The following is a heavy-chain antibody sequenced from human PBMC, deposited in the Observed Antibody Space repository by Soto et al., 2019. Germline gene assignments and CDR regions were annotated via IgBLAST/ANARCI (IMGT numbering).Heavy chain of an antibody. Sequence: PGGSLRLSCEASGFYFNSCAMSWVRQAPGKRLEWVSHIGASGDSKYYADSVRGRFTISRDNSKNTLYLQMEILRAEDTAVYYFGGGNYLDHWGQGTLVTVSS. CDR3: GGGNYLDH. CDR1: GFYFNSCA. CDR2: IGASGDSK. V-gene: IGHV3-23*01. J-gene: IGHJ4*02. D-gene: IGHD3-16*01.